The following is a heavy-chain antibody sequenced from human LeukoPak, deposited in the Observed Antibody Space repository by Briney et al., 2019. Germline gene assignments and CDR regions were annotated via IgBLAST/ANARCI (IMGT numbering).Heavy chain of an antibody. V-gene: IGHV3-30*18. J-gene: IGHJ6*02. CDR2: ISYDGSNK. Sequence: PGGSLRLSCAASGFSFSSYAMTWVRQAPGKGLEWVAVISYDGSNKYYADSVKGRFTISRDNAKNTLYLQMSSLRAEDTAVYYCAKDKDFWSGYYRGVPYYYGMDVGGQGTTVTVSS. CDR3: AKDKDFWSGYYRGVPYYYGMDV. CDR1: GFSFSSYA. D-gene: IGHD3-3*01.